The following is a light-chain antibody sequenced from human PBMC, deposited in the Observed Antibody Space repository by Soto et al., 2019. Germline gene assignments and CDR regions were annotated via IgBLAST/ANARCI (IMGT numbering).Light chain of an antibody. J-gene: IGKJ1*01. CDR3: QQYKAFWT. CDR1: QSISSW. CDR2: KAS. V-gene: IGKV1-5*03. Sequence: DIQMTQSPSTLSASVGDRVTITCRASQSISSWLAWYQQKPGKAPNLLIYKASSLESGVPSRFSGSGSGTDFTLTISSLQPDDFETYYCQQYKAFWTFGQGTKVDI.